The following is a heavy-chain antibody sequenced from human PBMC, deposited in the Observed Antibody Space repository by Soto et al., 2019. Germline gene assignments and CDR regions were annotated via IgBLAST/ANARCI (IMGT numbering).Heavy chain of an antibody. D-gene: IGHD2-2*01. Sequence: HPGGSLRLSCAASDFTVSNNYMSWVRQAPGKGLEWVSVIYSGDNTKYADSVRGRFTIYRDESKNTLYLQMNSLRAEDTALYYCARLTSSYSFDPWGQGTLVTVSS. V-gene: IGHV3-53*01. CDR3: ARLTSSYSFDP. CDR2: IYSGDNT. CDR1: DFTVSNNY. J-gene: IGHJ5*02.